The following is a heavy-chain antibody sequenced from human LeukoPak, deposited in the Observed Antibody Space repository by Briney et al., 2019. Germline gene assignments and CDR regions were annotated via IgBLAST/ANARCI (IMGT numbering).Heavy chain of an antibody. V-gene: IGHV1-2*02. D-gene: IGHD1-26*01. CDR1: GYTFTGYY. Sequence: GASVKVSCKASGYTFTGYYMHWVRQAPAQGLEWMGWINPNSGGTNYAQKFQGRVTMTRDTSISTAYMELSRLRSDDTAVYYCARVTNRVGAEEDYWGQGTLVTVSS. CDR2: INPNSGGT. J-gene: IGHJ4*02. CDR3: ARVTNRVGAEEDY.